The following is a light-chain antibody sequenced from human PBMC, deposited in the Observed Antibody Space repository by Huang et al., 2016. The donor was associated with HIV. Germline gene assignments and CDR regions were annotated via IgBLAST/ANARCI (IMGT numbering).Light chain of an antibody. CDR1: QNINPH. CDR2: DAS. CDR3: QQRVNGLT. V-gene: IGKV3-11*01. J-gene: IGKJ4*01. Sequence: EIVLTQSPATLSFFPGQRVSLSCRASQNINPHLAWYQQRPGQPPRLLIYDASSRVPGVAARFSGSGSGTDFTLTISSLESEDFATYYCQQRVNGLTFGGGTKA.